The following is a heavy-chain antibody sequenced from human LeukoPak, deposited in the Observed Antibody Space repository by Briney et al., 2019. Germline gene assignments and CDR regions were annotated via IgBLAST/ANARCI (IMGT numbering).Heavy chain of an antibody. Sequence: SETLSLTCTVSGGSISSYYWSWIRQPPGKGLEWIGYIYTSGSTNYSPSLKSRVTISVDTSKNQFSLKLSSVTAADTAVYYCARHGSSTSFDYWGQGTLVTVSS. CDR2: IYTSGST. J-gene: IGHJ4*02. CDR3: ARHGSSTSFDY. CDR1: GGSISSYY. V-gene: IGHV4-4*09. D-gene: IGHD2-2*01.